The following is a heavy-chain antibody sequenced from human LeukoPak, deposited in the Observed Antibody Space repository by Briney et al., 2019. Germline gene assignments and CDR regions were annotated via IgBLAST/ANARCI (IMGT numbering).Heavy chain of an antibody. D-gene: IGHD6-13*01. CDR3: ARGARRGVIAAAGTGWFDP. Sequence: SETLSLTCAVYGGSFSGYYWSWIRQPPGKGLEWIGEINHSGSTNYNPSLKSRVTISVDTSKNQFSLKLGSVTAADTAVYYCARGARRGVIAAAGTGWFDPWGQGTLVTVSS. J-gene: IGHJ5*02. V-gene: IGHV4-34*01. CDR2: INHSGST. CDR1: GGSFSGYY.